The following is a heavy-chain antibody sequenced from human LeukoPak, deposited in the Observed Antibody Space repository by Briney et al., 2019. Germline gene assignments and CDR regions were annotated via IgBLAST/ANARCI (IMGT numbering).Heavy chain of an antibody. CDR2: IYYTGTT. J-gene: IGHJ4*02. D-gene: IGHD2-21*02. V-gene: IGHV4-30-4*01. CDR1: GGSISSGDYY. CDR3: ARGAVVTADYFDY. Sequence: SETLSLTCTVSGGSISSGDYYWSWIRQSPGKGLEWIGHIYYTGTTYYNPSLKSRVIISVDTSKNQFSLKVNSVTAADTAVYYCARGAVVTADYFDYWGQGTLVTVSS.